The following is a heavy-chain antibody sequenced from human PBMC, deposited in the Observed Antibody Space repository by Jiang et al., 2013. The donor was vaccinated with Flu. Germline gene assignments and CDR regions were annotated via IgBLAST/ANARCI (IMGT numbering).Heavy chain of an antibody. CDR3: ARGLLSGSYFVSSGQGYDAFDI. Sequence: SGAEVKKPGSSVKVSCKASGGTFSSYAISWVRQAPGQGLEWMGGIIPIFGTANYAQKFQGRVTITADESTSTAYMELSSLRSEDTAVYYCARGLLSGSYFVSSGQGYDAFDIWGQRANGHQSLQ. CDR2: IIPIFGTA. J-gene: IGHJ3*02. D-gene: IGHD1-26*01. V-gene: IGHV1-69*01. CDR1: GGTFSSYA.